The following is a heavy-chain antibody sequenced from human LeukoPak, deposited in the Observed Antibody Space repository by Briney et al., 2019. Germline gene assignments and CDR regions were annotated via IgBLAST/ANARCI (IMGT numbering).Heavy chain of an antibody. J-gene: IGHJ4*02. V-gene: IGHV3-33*01. CDR3: ARDYDSSGYSD. CDR1: GFIFSSYG. Sequence: GRSLRLSCAASGFIFSSYGMHWVRQAPGKGLEWVAVIWYDGSNKYYADSVKGRFTISRDNSKNTLYLQVNSLRAEDTAVYYCARDYDSSGYSDWGQGTLVTVSS. D-gene: IGHD3-22*01. CDR2: IWYDGSNK.